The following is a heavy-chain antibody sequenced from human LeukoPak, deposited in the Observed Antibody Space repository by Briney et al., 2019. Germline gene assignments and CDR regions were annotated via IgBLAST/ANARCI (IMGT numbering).Heavy chain of an antibody. CDR1: GGSISSSNW. J-gene: IGHJ6*03. D-gene: IGHD6-19*01. CDR2: IYHSGST. V-gene: IGHV4-4*02. Sequence: PSETLSLTCAVSGGSISSSNWWSWVRQPPGKGLEWIGEIYHSGSTNYNPSLKSRVTISVDTSKNQFSLKLSSVTAADTAVYYCARATVAGNKYYYYYYYMDVWGKGTTVTISS. CDR3: ARATVAGNKYYYYYYYMDV.